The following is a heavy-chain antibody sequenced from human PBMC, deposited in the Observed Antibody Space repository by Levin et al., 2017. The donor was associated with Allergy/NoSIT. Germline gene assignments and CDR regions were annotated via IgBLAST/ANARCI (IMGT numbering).Heavy chain of an antibody. J-gene: IGHJ4*02. CDR2: IYYSGST. Sequence: SETLSLTCTVSGGSISGGGYHWTWIRQHPEKGLEWIGYIYYSGSTFYNPSLKSRLMISVDTSKNQFSLHVSSVTAADTAVYYCAREDGSTFDFWGQGALVTFAS. V-gene: IGHV4-31*03. CDR1: GGSISGGGYH. D-gene: IGHD2-2*03. CDR3: AREDGSTFDF.